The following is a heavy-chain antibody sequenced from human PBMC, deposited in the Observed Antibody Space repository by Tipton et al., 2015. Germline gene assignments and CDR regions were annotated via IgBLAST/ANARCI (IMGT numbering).Heavy chain of an antibody. J-gene: IGHJ4*02. CDR1: GGSISSGSYY. V-gene: IGHV4-31*03. D-gene: IGHD3-22*01. CDR2: IYYSGSA. Sequence: TLSLTCTVSGGSISSGSYYWNWIRQHPAKGLEWIGYIYYSGSAHYNPSLKSRVTISVDTSKNQFNLNLSSVTAADRAVYYCASSNYYDTCWYWGQGTLVTVSS. CDR3: ASSNYYDTCWY.